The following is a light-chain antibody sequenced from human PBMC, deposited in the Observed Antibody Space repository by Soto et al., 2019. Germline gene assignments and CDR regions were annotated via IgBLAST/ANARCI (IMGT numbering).Light chain of an antibody. V-gene: IGKV3-11*01. CDR3: QQRSNWPPLIS. CDR2: DSS. J-gene: IGKJ5*01. CDR1: QIVTTY. Sequence: EIVFTHSPYTLSSSPVERATLSFRASQIVTTYLAWYQQKPGQAPRLLIYDSSNRATGIPARFSGSGSGTDFILTISSLEPEDFAVYYCQQRSNWPPLISFGQGTRLEIK.